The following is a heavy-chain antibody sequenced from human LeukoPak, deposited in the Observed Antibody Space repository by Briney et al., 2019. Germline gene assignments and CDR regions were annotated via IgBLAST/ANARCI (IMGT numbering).Heavy chain of an antibody. CDR3: ARHHESGWYSDFVY. CDR2: ISYTGST. D-gene: IGHD6-19*01. CDR1: GGSISSSGYY. V-gene: IGHV4-39*01. Sequence: PSETLSLTCTVSGGSISSSGYYWGWIRQPPGKGLEWIGSISYTGSTNYNPSLRSRVSISVDTSKNHFSLKVTSVTAADTSVYYCARHHESGWYSDFVYSGQGTLVTVSS. J-gene: IGHJ4*02.